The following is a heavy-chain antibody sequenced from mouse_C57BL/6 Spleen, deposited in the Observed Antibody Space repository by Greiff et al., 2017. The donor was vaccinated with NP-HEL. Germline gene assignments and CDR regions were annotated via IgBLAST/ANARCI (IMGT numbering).Heavy chain of an antibody. CDR1: GYTFTSYT. Sequence: QVHVKQSGAELARPGASVTMSCKASGYTFTSYTMHWVKQRPGQGLEWIGYINPSSGYTKYNQKFKDKATLTADKSSSTAYMQLSSLTSEDSAVYYCARTGYSNYGQNWYFDVWGTGTTVTVSS. D-gene: IGHD2-5*01. CDR2: INPSSGYT. CDR3: ARTGYSNYGQNWYFDV. J-gene: IGHJ1*03. V-gene: IGHV1-4*01.